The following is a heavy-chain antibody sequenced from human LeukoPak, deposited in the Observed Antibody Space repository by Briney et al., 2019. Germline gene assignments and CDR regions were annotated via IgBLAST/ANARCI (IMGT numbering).Heavy chain of an antibody. CDR1: GFTFDRFT. D-gene: IGHD2-21*02. J-gene: IGHJ4*02. CDR2: INWRGHT. CDR3: AKEVDCPSDCLFFHS. V-gene: IGHV3-43*01. Sequence: GGSLRLFCAASGFTFDRFTIHWVRHTPGKGLEWVSLINWRGHTFYADSVKRRFTIPRDNSRISVFLQMNSLRPEDTALYHCAKEVDCPSDCLFFHSWGQGTLVTVSS.